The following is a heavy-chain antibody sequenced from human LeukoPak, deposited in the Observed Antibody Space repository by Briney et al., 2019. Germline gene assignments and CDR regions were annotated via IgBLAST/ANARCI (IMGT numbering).Heavy chain of an antibody. CDR1: GFTFDDYA. D-gene: IGHD4/OR15-4a*01. J-gene: IGHJ4*02. CDR3: AKAFRAKDDY. V-gene: IGHV3-9*01. CDR2: ISWNSGSI. Sequence: GRSLRLSCAASGFTFDDYAMHWVRQAPGKGLEWVSGISWNSGSIGYADSVKGRFTISRDNAKNSLYLQMNSLRAEDTALYYCAKAFRAKDDYWGQGTLVTVSS.